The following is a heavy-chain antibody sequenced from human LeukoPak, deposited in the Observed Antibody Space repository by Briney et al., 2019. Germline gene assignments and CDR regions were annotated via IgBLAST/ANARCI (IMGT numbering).Heavy chain of an antibody. D-gene: IGHD2-15*01. V-gene: IGHV3-23*01. CDR1: GFTFSDYA. Sequence: PGGSLRLSCTASGFTFSDYAMTWVRLAPGKGLEWVSSFSGSGDRTYYADSVKGRFTISRDNPKNTLYLQMNSLRAEDTAVYYCAKGTRDGSPFDPWGQGTLVTVSS. CDR3: AKGTRDGSPFDP. J-gene: IGHJ5*02. CDR2: FSGSGDRT.